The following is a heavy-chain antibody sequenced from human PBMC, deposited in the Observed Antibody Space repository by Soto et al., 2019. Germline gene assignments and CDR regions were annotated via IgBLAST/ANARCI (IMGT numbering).Heavy chain of an antibody. CDR3: ARGGIAGHGFGP. J-gene: IGHJ5*02. CDR2: IFLSGST. D-gene: IGHD6-13*01. Sequence: QVQLQESGPGLLKPSQTLSLTCNVSNGYINSGGFYWSRIRQHPGKGREWIGYIFLSGSTLYNPSLHSRVDLAADTSKLQRSLNRRSVTVADTAVYYCARGGIAGHGFGPWGQGILVTVYS. V-gene: IGHV4-31*03. CDR1: NGYINSGGFY.